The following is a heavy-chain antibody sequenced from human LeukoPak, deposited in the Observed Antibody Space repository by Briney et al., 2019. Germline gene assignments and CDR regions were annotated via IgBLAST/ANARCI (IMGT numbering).Heavy chain of an antibody. Sequence: GGSLRLSCAASGFTFSSYAMHWVRQAPGKGLEWVAVISYDGSNKYYADSVKGRFTISRDNSKNTLYLQMNSLRAEDTAVYYCARSYIVVVPAAMRYWGHGTLVTVSS. V-gene: IGHV3-30-3*01. J-gene: IGHJ4*01. CDR2: ISYDGSNK. D-gene: IGHD2-2*01. CDR3: ARSYIVVVPAAMRY. CDR1: GFTFSSYA.